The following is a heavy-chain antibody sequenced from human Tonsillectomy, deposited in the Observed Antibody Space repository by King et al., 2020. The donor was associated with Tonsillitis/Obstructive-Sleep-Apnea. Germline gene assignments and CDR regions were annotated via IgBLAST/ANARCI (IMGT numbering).Heavy chain of an antibody. V-gene: IGHV4-39*01. CDR3: ARRLGYIWSFVWFDP. Sequence: QLQESGPGLVKPSETLSLTCTVSGGSISSSSYYWGWIRQPPGKGLEWIGNIYYSGNTHYNPSLKSQATISADMSKNQFSLKLSSVTAADTAAYYCARRLGYIWSFVWFDPWGQGTLVTVSS. D-gene: IGHD1-20*01. CDR1: GGSISSSSYY. CDR2: IYYSGNT. J-gene: IGHJ5*02.